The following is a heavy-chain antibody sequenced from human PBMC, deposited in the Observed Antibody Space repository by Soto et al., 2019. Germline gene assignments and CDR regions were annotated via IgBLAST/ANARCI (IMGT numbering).Heavy chain of an antibody. CDR3: ARVKQWLYYFDY. Sequence: SETLSLTCTVSGGSASSGSYYWSWIRQPPGKGLEWIGYIYYSGSTNYNPSLKSRVTISVDTSKNQFSLKLSSVTAADTAVYYCARVKQWLYYFDYWGQGTLVTVSS. J-gene: IGHJ4*02. CDR1: GGSASSGSYY. D-gene: IGHD6-19*01. CDR2: IYYSGST. V-gene: IGHV4-61*01.